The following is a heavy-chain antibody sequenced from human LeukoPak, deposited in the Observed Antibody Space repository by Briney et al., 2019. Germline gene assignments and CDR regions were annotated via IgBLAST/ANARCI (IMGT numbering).Heavy chain of an antibody. D-gene: IGHD2-15*01. CDR3: ARDSPIVVVVAATVNDAFDI. Sequence: SETLSLTCTVSGGSISSSYWSWIRQPAGKGLEWIGRIYTSRSTNYNPSLKSRVTLSVDTSKNQFSLKLSSVTAADTAVYYCARDSPIVVVVAATVNDAFDIWGQGTMVTVSS. J-gene: IGHJ3*02. CDR2: IYTSRST. CDR1: GGSISSSY. V-gene: IGHV4-4*07.